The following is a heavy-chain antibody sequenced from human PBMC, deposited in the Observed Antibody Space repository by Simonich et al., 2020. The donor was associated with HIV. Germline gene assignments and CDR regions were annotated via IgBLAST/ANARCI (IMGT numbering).Heavy chain of an antibody. D-gene: IGHD1-26*01. J-gene: IGHJ5*02. Sequence: QVQLVQSGAEVKKPGASVKVSCKASGYTFTGYYIHWVRQAPGQGLEYRGWINPNSGGTNYAQKLQGRVTMTRDTSISTAYMELSRLESDDTAMYYCARGVDSGSYFWFDPWGQGTLVTVSS. CDR2: INPNSGGT. CDR3: ARGVDSGSYFWFDP. V-gene: IGHV1-2*02. CDR1: GYTFTGYY.